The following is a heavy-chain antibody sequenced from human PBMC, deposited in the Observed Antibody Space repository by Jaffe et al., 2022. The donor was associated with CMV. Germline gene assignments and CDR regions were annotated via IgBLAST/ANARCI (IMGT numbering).Heavy chain of an antibody. Sequence: QMQLVQSGPEVKKPGTSVKVSCKASGFTFTSSAVQWVRQARGQRLEWIGWIVVGSGNTNYAQKFQERVTITRDMSTSTAYMELSSLRSEDTAVYYCAAVPYLHCGGDCYFLGAFDIWGQGTMVTVSS. CDR1: GFTFTSSA. CDR2: IVVGSGNT. J-gene: IGHJ3*02. V-gene: IGHV1-58*01. D-gene: IGHD2-21*02. CDR3: AAVPYLHCGGDCYFLGAFDI.